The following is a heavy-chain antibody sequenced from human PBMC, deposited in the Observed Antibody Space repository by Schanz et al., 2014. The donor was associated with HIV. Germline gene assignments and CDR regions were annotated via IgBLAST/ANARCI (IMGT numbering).Heavy chain of an antibody. D-gene: IGHD6-19*01. CDR1: GITLSSYS. V-gene: IGHV3-21*01. Sequence: VQLVESGGGVVQPGRSQRLSCAASGITLSSYSLNWVRQAPGKGLEWVSSISSSSSDKYYADSVKGRFTISRDNANNSLYLQMNSLRAEDTAVYFCARGSWYSGDWYDDLYYYDVDVWGQGTLVTVSS. CDR2: ISSSSSDK. J-gene: IGHJ4*02. CDR3: ARGSWYSGDWYDDLYYYDVDV.